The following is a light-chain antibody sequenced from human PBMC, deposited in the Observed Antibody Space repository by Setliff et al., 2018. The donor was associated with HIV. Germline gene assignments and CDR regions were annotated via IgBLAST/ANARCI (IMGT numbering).Light chain of an antibody. V-gene: IGLV2-14*01. Sequence: QSALTQPASVSGSPGQSITISCTGADSDVGGYNYVSWYQQHPGKAPKLMIYEVTNRPSGVSNRFSGSKSGNTASRTISGLQTEDEADYYCSSYTSSSTRVFGTGTKVTVL. J-gene: IGLJ1*01. CDR1: DSDVGGYNY. CDR2: EVT. CDR3: SSYTSSSTRV.